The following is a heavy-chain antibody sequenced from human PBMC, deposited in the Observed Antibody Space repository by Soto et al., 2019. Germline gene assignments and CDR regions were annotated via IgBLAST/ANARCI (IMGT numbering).Heavy chain of an antibody. CDR1: GGSINSFY. CDR2: IDYSGSA. CDR3: ARLHYYYDSSGYYYGH. D-gene: IGHD3-22*01. V-gene: IGHV4-59*01. Sequence: PSETLSLTCTVSGGSINSFYWSWIRQPPGKGLEWIGYIDYSGSANYNPSLKSRVTISVDTSKNQFSLKLSTVTAADTAVYYCARLHYYYDSSGYYYGHWGQGTLVTVPS. J-gene: IGHJ4*02.